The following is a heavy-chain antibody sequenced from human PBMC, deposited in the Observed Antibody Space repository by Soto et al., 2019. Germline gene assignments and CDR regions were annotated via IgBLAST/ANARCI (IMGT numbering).Heavy chain of an antibody. CDR2: IWYDGSNK. CDR3: ARDSGIAARPPWFDS. CDR1: GFTFSSYG. Sequence: GGSLRLSCAASGFTFSSYGMHWVRQAPGKGLEWVAVIWYDGSNKYYADSVKGRFTISRDNSKNTLYLQMNSLRAEDTAVYYCARDSGIAARPPWFDSWGQGTLVTVSS. V-gene: IGHV3-33*01. D-gene: IGHD6-6*01. J-gene: IGHJ5*01.